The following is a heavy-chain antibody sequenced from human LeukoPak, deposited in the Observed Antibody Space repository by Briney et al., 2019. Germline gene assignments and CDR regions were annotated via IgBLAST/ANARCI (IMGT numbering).Heavy chain of an antibody. D-gene: IGHD1-26*01. Sequence: GGSLRLSCAASGFTFSDYWMGWVRQAPGKRPEWVANMNIDGSEKYYADPVKGRFSISRDNARNSVYLQMASLRVEDTAVHYCARDPVEWELLLDYWGQGTLVTVSS. V-gene: IGHV3-7*01. CDR3: ARDPVEWELLLDY. CDR1: GFTFSDYW. J-gene: IGHJ4*02. CDR2: MNIDGSEK.